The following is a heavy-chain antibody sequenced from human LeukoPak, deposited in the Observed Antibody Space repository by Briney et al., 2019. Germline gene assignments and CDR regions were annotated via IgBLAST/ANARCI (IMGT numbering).Heavy chain of an antibody. J-gene: IGHJ4*02. D-gene: IGHD2-2*01. CDR2: IIPIFGTA. CDR3: ARGPSRCSSTSCRLDY. CDR1: GGTFSSYA. Sequence: ASVKVSCKASGGTFSSYAISWVRQAPGQGLEWMGRIIPIFGTANYAQKFQGRVTITRNTSISTAYMELSSLRSEDTVVYYCARGPSRCSSTSCRLDYWGQGTLVTVSS. V-gene: IGHV1-69*05.